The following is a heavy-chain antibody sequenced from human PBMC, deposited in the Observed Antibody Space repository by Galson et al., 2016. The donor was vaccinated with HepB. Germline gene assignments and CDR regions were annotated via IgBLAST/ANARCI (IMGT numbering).Heavy chain of an antibody. Sequence: SLRLSCAASGFTFSSRGMNWVRQAPGKGLEWVSVITTNGVSTYYADSVKGRFTISRDNSKNTLFLQMNSLRAEDSAVYYCATAAYWPPRCDNWGQGTLVTVSS. D-gene: IGHD2-8*02. CDR1: GFTFSSRG. J-gene: IGHJ4*02. V-gene: IGHV3-23*01. CDR3: ATAAYWPPRCDN. CDR2: ITTNGVST.